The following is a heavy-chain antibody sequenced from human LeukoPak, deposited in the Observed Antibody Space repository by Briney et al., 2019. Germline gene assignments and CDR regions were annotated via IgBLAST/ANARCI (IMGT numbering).Heavy chain of an antibody. V-gene: IGHV4-38-2*02. Sequence: PSETLSLTCTVSGYSISSGYYWGWIRQPSGKGLEWIGSIYHSGSTYYNPALKSRVTTSVDTAKNQCSLKLNSVTAADTAVYYCARDVPYWYFDLWGRGTLVTVSS. J-gene: IGHJ2*01. CDR3: ARDVPYWYFDL. CDR1: GYSISSGYY. CDR2: IYHSGST. D-gene: IGHD2-2*01.